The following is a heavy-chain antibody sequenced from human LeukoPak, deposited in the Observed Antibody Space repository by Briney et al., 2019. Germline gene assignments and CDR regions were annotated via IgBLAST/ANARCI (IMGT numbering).Heavy chain of an antibody. Sequence: PGGSLRLSCATSGFTFRSYWMSWVRQAPGKGLEWVANIKQDGSEKYYVDSVKGRFTISRDNSKNTLYLQMNSLRAEDTAVYYCAKDLRYSSGWYFDYWGQGTLVTVSS. CDR2: IKQDGSEK. CDR1: GFTFRSYW. V-gene: IGHV3-7*03. D-gene: IGHD6-19*01. J-gene: IGHJ4*02. CDR3: AKDLRYSSGWYFDY.